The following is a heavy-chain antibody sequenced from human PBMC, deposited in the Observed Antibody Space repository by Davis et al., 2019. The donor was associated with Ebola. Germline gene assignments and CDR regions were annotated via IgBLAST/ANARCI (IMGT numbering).Heavy chain of an antibody. V-gene: IGHV1-69*05. CDR1: GGTFSSYA. CDR3: ARGGRSGYSSGWYTALDY. J-gene: IGHJ4*02. D-gene: IGHD6-19*01. CDR2: IIPIFGTA. Sequence: SVKVSCKASGGTFSSYAISWVRQAPGQGLEWMGGIIPIFGTANYAQKFQGRVTMTRDTSTSTVYMELSSLRSEDTAVYYCARGGRSGYSSGWYTALDYWGQGTLVTVSS.